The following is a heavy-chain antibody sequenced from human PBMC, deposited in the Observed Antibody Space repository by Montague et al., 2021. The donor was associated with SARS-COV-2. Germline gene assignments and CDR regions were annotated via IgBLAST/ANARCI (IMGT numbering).Heavy chain of an antibody. D-gene: IGHD5-12*01. CDR3: ARGTGYDYYFDC. J-gene: IGHJ4*02. CDR2: TGNT. V-gene: IGHV4-59*09. Sequence: TGNTNYNPSHQSRVTISLDTSKNQFSLNLRSVTAADTALYFYARGTGYDYYFDCWGLGTLVTVSS.